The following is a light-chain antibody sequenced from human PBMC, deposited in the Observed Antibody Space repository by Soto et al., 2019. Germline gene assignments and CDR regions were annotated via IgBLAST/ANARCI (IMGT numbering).Light chain of an antibody. Sequence: EIVLTQSPATLSLSPGERATLSCRASQSVSSYLAWYQQKPGQAPRLLIYDASNRATGIPARFSGSGSGTDFTLTISSLEPEDFAVYYCQQRSNWPRSLTFGGGIKAEIK. CDR2: DAS. CDR1: QSVSSY. J-gene: IGKJ4*01. V-gene: IGKV3-11*01. CDR3: QQRSNWPRSLT.